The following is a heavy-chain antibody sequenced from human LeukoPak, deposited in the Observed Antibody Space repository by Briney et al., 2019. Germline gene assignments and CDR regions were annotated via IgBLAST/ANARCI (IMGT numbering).Heavy chain of an antibody. J-gene: IGHJ4*02. Sequence: GGSLRLSCAASGFTFSSYWMHWVRQAPGKGLVWVSRINSDGSSTSYADSVKGRFTISRDNSKNTLYLQMNSLRAEDTAVYYCANTPEWEPYYFDYWGQGTLVTVSS. CDR2: INSDGSST. CDR1: GFTFSSYW. V-gene: IGHV3-74*01. CDR3: ANTPEWEPYYFDY. D-gene: IGHD1-26*01.